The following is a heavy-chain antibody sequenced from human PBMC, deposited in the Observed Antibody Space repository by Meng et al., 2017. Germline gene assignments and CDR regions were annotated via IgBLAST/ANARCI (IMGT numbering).Heavy chain of an antibody. J-gene: IGHJ4*02. CDR2: IYYSGST. D-gene: IGHD1-26*01. CDR1: GGSISSSSYY. CDR3: ASSESGSHYLVGFDY. Sequence: GSLRLSCTVSGGSISSSSYYWGWIRQPPGKGLEWIGSIYYSGSTYYNPSLKSRVTISVDTSKNQFSLKLSSVTAADTAVYYCASSESGSHYLVGFDYWGQGTLVTVSS. V-gene: IGHV4-39*07.